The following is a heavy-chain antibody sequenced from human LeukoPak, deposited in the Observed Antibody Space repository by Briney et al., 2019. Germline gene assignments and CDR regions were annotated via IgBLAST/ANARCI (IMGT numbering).Heavy chain of an antibody. D-gene: IGHD4-17*01. V-gene: IGHV4-59*01. CDR2: IYYSGST. CDR1: GGSISSYY. CDR3: ARGDYGDYVHY. J-gene: IGHJ4*02. Sequence: SETLSLTCTVSGGSISSYYWSWIRQPPGKGLEWIGYIYYSGSTNYNPSLKSRVTISVDTSKNQFSLKLSSVTAADTAVYYCARGDYGDYVHYWGQGTLVTVSS.